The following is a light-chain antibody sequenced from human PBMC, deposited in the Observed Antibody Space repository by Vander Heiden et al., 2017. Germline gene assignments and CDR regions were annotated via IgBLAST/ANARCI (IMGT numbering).Light chain of an antibody. J-gene: IGLJ2*01. CDR1: SSNVGNNA. CDR2: YDD. CDR3: AAWDDSLNAVV. V-gene: IGLV1-36*01. Sequence: QSVLTQPSSVSEAPRQRVSISCSGSSSNVGNNAVNWYQQLPGKAPKLLIYYDDLLPSGVSDRFSGSKSGTSASLAISGLQSEDEADYYCAAWDDSLNAVVLGGGTKLTVL.